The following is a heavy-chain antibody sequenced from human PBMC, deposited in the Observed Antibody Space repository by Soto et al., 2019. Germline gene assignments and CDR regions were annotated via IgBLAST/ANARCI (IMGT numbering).Heavy chain of an antibody. Sequence: EVQLVESGGGLVQPGGSLRLSCAASGFTVSSNCMSWVRQAPGKGLEWVSVIYSGGSTYYADSVKGRFTISRDNSKNTLYLQMNSLRAEDTAVYYCASSSYRIDSTAGDVWGQGTTVTVSS. CDR1: GFTVSSNC. CDR2: IYSGGST. V-gene: IGHV3-66*01. J-gene: IGHJ6*02. CDR3: ASSSYRIDSTAGDV. D-gene: IGHD3-22*01.